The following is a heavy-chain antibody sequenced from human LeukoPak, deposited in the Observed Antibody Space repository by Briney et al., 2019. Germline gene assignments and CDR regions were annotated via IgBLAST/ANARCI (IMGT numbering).Heavy chain of an antibody. CDR1: GFTFSNHE. CDR3: TRGGYCSGGTCYRLNAFDI. V-gene: IGHV3-48*03. J-gene: IGHJ3*02. Sequence: GGSLRLSCAASGFTFSNHEMNWVRQAPGKGLEWISYILSSGSTMYYADSVKGRFTISRDNAKSSLYLQMNSLRAEDTAVYYCTRGGYCSGGTCYRLNAFDIWGQGTTVTVSS. D-gene: IGHD2-15*01. CDR2: ILSSGSTM.